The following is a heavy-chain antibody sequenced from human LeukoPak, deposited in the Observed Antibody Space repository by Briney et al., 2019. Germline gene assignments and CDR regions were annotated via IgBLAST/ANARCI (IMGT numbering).Heavy chain of an antibody. V-gene: IGHV3-74*01. J-gene: IGHJ4*02. Sequence: GGSLRLSCAASGFTFSTYWMQWVRQAPGKGLVWVSHVNVPGSDTSYAGSVKGRFTISRDNAKNTLYLQMNSLRAEDTAVYYCTRGGSYGSFDSWGQGTLVTVSS. D-gene: IGHD3-10*01. CDR1: GFTFSTYW. CDR3: TRGGSYGSFDS. CDR2: VNVPGSDT.